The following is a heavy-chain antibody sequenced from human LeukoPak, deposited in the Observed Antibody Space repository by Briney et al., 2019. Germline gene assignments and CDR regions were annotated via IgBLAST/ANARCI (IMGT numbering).Heavy chain of an antibody. Sequence: GGSLRLSCAASGFTFSSYGMHWVRQAPGKGLEWVAFIRYDGSNKYYADSVKGRFTISRDNSKNTLYLQMNSLRAEDTAVYYCANNPVWIQLWSFDYWGQGTLVTVSS. D-gene: IGHD5-18*01. CDR2: IRYDGSNK. CDR1: GFTFSSYG. CDR3: ANNPVWIQLWSFDY. V-gene: IGHV3-30*02. J-gene: IGHJ4*02.